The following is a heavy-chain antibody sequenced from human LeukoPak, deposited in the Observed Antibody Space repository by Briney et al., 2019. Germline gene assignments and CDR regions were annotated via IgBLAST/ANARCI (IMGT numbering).Heavy chain of an antibody. CDR1: GFTFDDYA. D-gene: IGHD2-2*01. CDR2: ISLNSGNI. Sequence: PGRSLRLSCAASGFTFDDYAMHWVRQPPGKGLECVSGISLNSGNIGYADSLKGRFTISRDNPKNSLYLQRNSLRAEDTALYYCAKDLAPFVVVPAATGFDYWGQGTLVTVSS. CDR3: AKDLAPFVVVPAATGFDY. V-gene: IGHV3-9*01. J-gene: IGHJ4*02.